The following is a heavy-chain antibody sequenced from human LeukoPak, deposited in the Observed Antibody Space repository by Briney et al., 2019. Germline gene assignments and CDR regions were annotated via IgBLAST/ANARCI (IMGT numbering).Heavy chain of an antibody. Sequence: GGSLRLSCAVSGFIFDDYAMHWVRQAPGKGLEWVSGITWGRDNLAYAASVKGRFTISRDNRKNLLHLQMNSLRAEDTAVYYCARDPLYYYEGIRSTLDYWGQGTLVTVSS. CDR2: ITWGRDNL. J-gene: IGHJ4*02. D-gene: IGHD3-22*01. CDR1: GFIFDDYA. V-gene: IGHV3-9*01. CDR3: ARDPLYYYEGIRSTLDY.